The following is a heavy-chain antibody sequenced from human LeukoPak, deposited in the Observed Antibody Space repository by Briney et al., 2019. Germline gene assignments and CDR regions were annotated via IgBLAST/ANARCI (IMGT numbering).Heavy chain of an antibody. CDR1: GFTVSSNY. CDR2: IYSGGST. J-gene: IGHJ4*02. D-gene: IGHD2-8*02. Sequence: GGSLRLSCAASGFTVSSNYMSWVGQAPGKGLEWVSVIYSGGSTYYADSVKGRFTISRDNSKNTLYLQMNSLRAEDTAVYYCARARAETYWFFDYWGQGTLVTVSS. V-gene: IGHV3-53*01. CDR3: ARARAETYWFFDY.